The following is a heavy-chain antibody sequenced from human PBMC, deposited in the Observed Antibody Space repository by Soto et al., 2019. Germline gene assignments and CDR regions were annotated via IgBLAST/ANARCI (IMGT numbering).Heavy chain of an antibody. CDR2: IVVGSGNT. D-gene: IGHD3-22*01. V-gene: IGHV1-58*01. CDR1: GFNFRTTA. Sequence: ASVKVSCKASGFNFRTTAVQWVRQARGQRLEWTGWIVVGSGNTNYAQNFQERVTITRDMSTSTAYMDVSSLRSEDTAVYYCAADPYYYDSSDYYSFDQWGQGTLVTVSS. J-gene: IGHJ4*02. CDR3: AADPYYYDSSDYYSFDQ.